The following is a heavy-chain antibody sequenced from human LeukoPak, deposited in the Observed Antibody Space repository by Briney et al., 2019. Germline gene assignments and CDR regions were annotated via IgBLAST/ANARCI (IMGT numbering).Heavy chain of an antibody. CDR3: SSGEPEYYDSSGYYSLEYFQH. V-gene: IGHV3-30*03. J-gene: IGHJ1*01. D-gene: IGHD3-22*01. Sequence: PGGSLRLSCAASGFTFSSYGMHWVRQAPGKGLEWVAVIPYDGSNKYYADSVKGRFTISRDNSKNTLYLQMNSLRAEDTAVYYCSSGEPEYYDSSGYYSLEYFQHWGQGTLVTVSS. CDR2: IPYDGSNK. CDR1: GFTFSSYG.